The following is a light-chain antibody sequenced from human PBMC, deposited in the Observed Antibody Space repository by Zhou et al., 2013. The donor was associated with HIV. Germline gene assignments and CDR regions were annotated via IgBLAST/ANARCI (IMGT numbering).Light chain of an antibody. V-gene: IGKV3-20*01. CDR1: QSVNNNY. Sequence: EVVLTQSPGTLSLSPGERATLSCRASQSVNNNYLAWYQQKPGQAPRLLIYGASSRATGITDRLSGSGSGTDFTLTISRLEPEDFAVYSCQQYGDSQAYTFGQGTKLEIK. J-gene: IGKJ2*01. CDR3: QQYGDSQAYT. CDR2: GAS.